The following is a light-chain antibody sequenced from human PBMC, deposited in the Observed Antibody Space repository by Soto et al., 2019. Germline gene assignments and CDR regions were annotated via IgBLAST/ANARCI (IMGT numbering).Light chain of an antibody. CDR2: GVS. CDR1: QSVSSSY. Sequence: EIVLTQSPGTLSLSPGERATLSCRASQSVSSSYLAWYQQKPGQAPRLRIYGVSSRATGIPDRFSGSGSGTGFTLTISRLEPEDVAVYYCQQDGSSLFTFGGGTKVEIK. V-gene: IGKV3-20*01. CDR3: QQDGSSLFT. J-gene: IGKJ4*01.